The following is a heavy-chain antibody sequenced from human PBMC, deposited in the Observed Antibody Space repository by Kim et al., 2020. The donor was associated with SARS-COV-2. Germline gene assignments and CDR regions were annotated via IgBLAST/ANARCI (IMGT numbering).Heavy chain of an antibody. CDR3: ARGSGPAVANWFDP. D-gene: IGHD2-2*01. J-gene: IGHJ5*02. Sequence: NPTLNSRVTISVDTSKNQFSLKLSSVTAADTAVYYCARGSGPAVANWFDPWGQGTLVTVSS. V-gene: IGHV4-31*02.